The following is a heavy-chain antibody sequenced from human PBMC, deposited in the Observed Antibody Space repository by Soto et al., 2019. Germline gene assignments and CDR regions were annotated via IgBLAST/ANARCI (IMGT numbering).Heavy chain of an antibody. J-gene: IGHJ4*02. V-gene: IGHV4-39*01. Sequence: SETLSLTCTVSGGSISSSSYYWGWIRQPPGKGLEWIGSIYYSGSTYYNPSLKSRVTISVDTSKNQFSLKLSSVTAADTVVYYCARTNRDYSNFGGGLDYWGQGTLVTVSS. CDR3: ARTNRDYSNFGGGLDY. D-gene: IGHD4-4*01. CDR1: GGSISSSSYY. CDR2: IYYSGST.